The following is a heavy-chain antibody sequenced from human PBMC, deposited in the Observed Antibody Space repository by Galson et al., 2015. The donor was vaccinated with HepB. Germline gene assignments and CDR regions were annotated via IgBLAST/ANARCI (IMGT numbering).Heavy chain of an antibody. CDR3: ARDIIYYSGSVDAFDV. CDR1: GYTFHKYG. Sequence: SVKVSCKASGYTFHKYGINWVRQAPGQGLEWMGWISSYNGHTHYAQKFQGRLSLTTDTATSTAYTELRSLRSDDTAIYYCARDIIYYSGSVDAFDVWGQGTMVTVSP. V-gene: IGHV1-18*04. CDR2: ISSYNGHT. J-gene: IGHJ3*01. D-gene: IGHD1-26*01.